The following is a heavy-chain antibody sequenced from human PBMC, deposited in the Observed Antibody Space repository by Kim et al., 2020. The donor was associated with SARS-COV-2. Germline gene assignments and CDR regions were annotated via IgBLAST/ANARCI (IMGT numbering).Heavy chain of an antibody. Sequence: SETLSLTCTVSGGSISSYYWSWIRQPPGKGLEWIGYIYYSGSTNYNPSLKSRVTISVDTSKNQFSLKLSSVTAADTAVYYCARVGYSSSWYRAPGYFDYWGQGTLVTVSS. CDR3: ARVGYSSSWYRAPGYFDY. J-gene: IGHJ4*02. V-gene: IGHV4-59*01. CDR2: IYYSGST. CDR1: GGSISSYY. D-gene: IGHD6-13*01.